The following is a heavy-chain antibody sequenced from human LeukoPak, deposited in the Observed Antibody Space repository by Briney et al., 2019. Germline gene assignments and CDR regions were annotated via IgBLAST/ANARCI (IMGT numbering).Heavy chain of an antibody. J-gene: IGHJ4*02. D-gene: IGHD5-24*01. CDR2: ISGSGGST. V-gene: IGHV3-23*01. CDR1: GFTFSSYA. CDR3: ARLKMATISFDY. Sequence: GGSLRLSCAASGFTFSSYAMSWVRQAPGKGLEWVSAISGSGGSTYYADSVKGRFTISRDNAKNSLYLQMNSLRAEDTAVYYCARLKMATISFDYWGQGTLVTVSS.